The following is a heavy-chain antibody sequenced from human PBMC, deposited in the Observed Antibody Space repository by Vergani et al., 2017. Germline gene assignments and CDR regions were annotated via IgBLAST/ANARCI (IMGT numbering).Heavy chain of an antibody. CDR3: ARQVAPTPEAVAPVVPAPYYMEV. J-gene: IGHJ6*03. CDR2: SNHSGST. D-gene: IGHD2-2*01. V-gene: IGHV4-34*01. CDR1: GGSFSGYY. Sequence: QVQLQQWGAGLLKPSETLSLTCAVYGGSFSGYYWSWIRQPPGTGLEWIGESNHSGSTNYNPSLKSRVTISVDPSKNQFALKLSSVTAADTAVYYCARQVAPTPEAVAPVVPAPYYMEVWGKGTTVTVSS.